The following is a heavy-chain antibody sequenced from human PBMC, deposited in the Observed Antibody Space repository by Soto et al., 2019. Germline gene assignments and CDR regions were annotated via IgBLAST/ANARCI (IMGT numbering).Heavy chain of an antibody. CDR3: AKRRGGYYYYGMDV. CDR2: ISYDGSNK. CDR1: GFTFSSYG. Sequence: QVQLVESGGGVVQPGRSLRLSCAASGFTFSSYGMHWVRQAPGKGLEWVAVISYDGSNKYYADSVKGRFTISRDNSKNTLYLQMNSLRAEDTAVYYCAKRRGGYYYYGMDVWGQGTTVTVSS. J-gene: IGHJ6*02. V-gene: IGHV3-30*18.